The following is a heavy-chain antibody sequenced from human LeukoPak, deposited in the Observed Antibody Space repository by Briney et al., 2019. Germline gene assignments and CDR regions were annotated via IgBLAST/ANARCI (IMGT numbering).Heavy chain of an antibody. CDR3: ATLPSAGPHRGYYYYGMDV. J-gene: IGHJ6*02. CDR1: GFTFSSYG. Sequence: GGSLRLSCAASGFTFSSYGMHWVRQAPGKGLEWVAVISYDGSNKYYADSVKGRFTISRDNSKNTLYLQMNSLRAEDTAVYYCATLPSAGPHRGYYYYGMDVWGQGTTVTVSS. D-gene: IGHD6-13*01. CDR2: ISYDGSNK. V-gene: IGHV3-30*03.